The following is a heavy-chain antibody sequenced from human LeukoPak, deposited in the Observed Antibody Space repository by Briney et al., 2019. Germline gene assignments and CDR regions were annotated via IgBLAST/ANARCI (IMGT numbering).Heavy chain of an antibody. J-gene: IGHJ4*02. V-gene: IGHV3-30*01. Sequence: GGSLRLSCAASGFTFSSYAMHWVRQAPGKGLEWVAVISYDGSNKYYADSVKGRFTISRDNSKNTLYLQMNSLRAEDTAVYYCARDRGPGIVVVPAAIFGYFDYWGQGTLVTVSS. CDR1: GFTFSSYA. CDR3: ARDRGPGIVVVPAAIFGYFDY. D-gene: IGHD2-2*01. CDR2: ISYDGSNK.